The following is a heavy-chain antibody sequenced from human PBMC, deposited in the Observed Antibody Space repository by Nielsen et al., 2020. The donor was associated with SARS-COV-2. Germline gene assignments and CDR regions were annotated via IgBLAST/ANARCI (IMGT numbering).Heavy chain of an antibody. CDR2: ISYEGSKQ. J-gene: IGHJ4*02. Sequence: GESLKISCAASGFSFNNYGMPWVRQAPGKGLEWVAYISYEGSKQFYADSVKGRITIPRDFSKSTLYLHLNSLRPEDTAVYYCARETIDFTSSFVDNWGQGTLVTVSP. CDR3: ARETIDFTSSFVDN. CDR1: GFSFNNYG. V-gene: IGHV3-30*03. D-gene: IGHD2-2*01.